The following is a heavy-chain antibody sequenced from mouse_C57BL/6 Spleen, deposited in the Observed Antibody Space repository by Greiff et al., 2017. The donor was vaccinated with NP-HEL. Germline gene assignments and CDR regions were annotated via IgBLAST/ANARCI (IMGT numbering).Heavy chain of an antibody. J-gene: IGHJ1*03. V-gene: IGHV1-63*01. CDR3: ARETTVPHWYFDV. CDR1: GYTFTNYW. D-gene: IGHD1-1*01. CDR2: IYPGGGYT. Sequence: QVQLQQSGAELVRPGTSVKMSCKASGYTFTNYWIGWAKQRPGHGLEWIGDIYPGGGYTNYNEKFKGKATLTADKSSSTAYMQFSSLTSEDSAIYYCARETTVPHWYFDVWGTGTTVTVSS.